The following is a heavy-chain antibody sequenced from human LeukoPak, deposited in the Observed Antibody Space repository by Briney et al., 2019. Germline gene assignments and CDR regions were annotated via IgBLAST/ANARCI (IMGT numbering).Heavy chain of an antibody. V-gene: IGHV3-30-3*01. Sequence: LRLSCAASGFTFSSYAMHWVRQAPGKGLERVAVTSYGGTKNYQADSVKGRFTIARDNSKNTLYLQMNSLRLEDTAVYYCARDGRDGYNEGWMRRPRRFDYWGQGTLVTV. CDR3: ARDGRDGYNEGWMRRPRRFDY. CDR2: TSYGGTKN. CDR1: GFTFSSYA. J-gene: IGHJ4*02. D-gene: IGHD5-24*01.